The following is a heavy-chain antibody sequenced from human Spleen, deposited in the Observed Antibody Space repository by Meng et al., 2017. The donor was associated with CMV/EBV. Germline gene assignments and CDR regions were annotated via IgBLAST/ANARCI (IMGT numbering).Heavy chain of an antibody. CDR1: GFTFNNYW. D-gene: IGHD2-2*02. Sequence: GGSLRLSCAASGFTFNNYWMHWVRQAPGKGLEWVSRINPDGSNMVYADSVRGRFTISRDNAKNSLYLQMNSLRAEDTAVYYCARGDCSSASCYMGTPDYWGQGTLVTVSS. J-gene: IGHJ4*02. CDR2: INPDGSNM. V-gene: IGHV3-74*01. CDR3: ARGDCSSASCYMGTPDY.